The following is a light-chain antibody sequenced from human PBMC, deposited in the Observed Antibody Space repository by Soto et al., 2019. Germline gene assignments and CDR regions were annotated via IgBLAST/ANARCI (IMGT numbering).Light chain of an antibody. Sequence: IQMTQSPSTLSASVGDRVTITCRASRRISNWLAWSQQQPGKAPKLLIYKASSLERRVPSRFRGSGSGTEFTLTISSLQPDDFATYYCQEYNAFSRTFGQGTKLQMK. CDR3: QEYNAFSRT. CDR2: KAS. J-gene: IGKJ2*01. V-gene: IGKV1-5*03. CDR1: RRISNW.